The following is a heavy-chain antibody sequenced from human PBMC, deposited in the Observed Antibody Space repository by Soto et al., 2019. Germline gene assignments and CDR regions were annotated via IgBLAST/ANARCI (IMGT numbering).Heavy chain of an antibody. CDR1: GGSISSYY. Sequence: SETLSLTCTVSGGSISSYYWSWIRQPPGKGLEWIGYIYYSVSTNYNPSLKSRVTISVDTSKNQFSLKLSSVTAADTAVYYCGRGDYANAFDIWGQGTMVTVSS. CDR3: GRGDYANAFDI. J-gene: IGHJ3*02. D-gene: IGHD4-17*01. V-gene: IGHV4-59*12. CDR2: IYYSVST.